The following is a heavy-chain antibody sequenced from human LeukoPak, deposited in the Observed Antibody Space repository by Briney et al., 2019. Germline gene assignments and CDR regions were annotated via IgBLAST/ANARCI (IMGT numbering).Heavy chain of an antibody. D-gene: IGHD6-19*01. CDR1: GYSISSGYY. Sequence: SETRSLTSTVSGYSISSGYYWGWIRQAAGKGLEWIGRIYTSGRTIYNPSLESRVTISVDTSKNQFSLMRSSVTAADTAVYYCARGIAVAGTAYFDYWGQGTLVTVSS. J-gene: IGHJ4*02. CDR3: ARGIAVAGTAYFDY. V-gene: IGHV4-61*02. CDR2: IYTSGRT.